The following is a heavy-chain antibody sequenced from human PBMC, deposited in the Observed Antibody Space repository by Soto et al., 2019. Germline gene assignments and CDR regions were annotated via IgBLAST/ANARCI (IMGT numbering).Heavy chain of an antibody. V-gene: IGHV6-1*01. D-gene: IGHD6-13*01. CDR2: TYYRSKWYN. CDR3: ARTYGYSSSWYHSTYYYYYYMDV. CDR1: GDSVSSNSAA. J-gene: IGHJ6*03. Sequence: SQTLSLTCAISGDSVSSNSAAWNWIRQSPSRGLEWLGRTYYRSKWYNDYAVSVESRITINPDTSKNQFSLQLNSVTPEDTAVYYCARTYGYSSSWYHSTYYYYYYMDVWGKGTTVTVSS.